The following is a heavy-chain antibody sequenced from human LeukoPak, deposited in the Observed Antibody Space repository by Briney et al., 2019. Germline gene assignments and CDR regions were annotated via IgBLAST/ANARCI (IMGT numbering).Heavy chain of an antibody. V-gene: IGHV1-2*02. CDR1: GYTFTGYY. J-gene: IGHJ4*02. D-gene: IGHD2-2*01. CDR2: INPNSGGT. Sequence: ASVKVSCKASGYTFTGYYMHWVRQAPGQGLEWMGWINPNSGGTNYAQKFQGRVTMTRDTSISTAYMELSSLRSEDTAVYYCAIGYCSSTSCWYYFDYWGQGTLVTVSS. CDR3: AIGYCSSTSCWYYFDY.